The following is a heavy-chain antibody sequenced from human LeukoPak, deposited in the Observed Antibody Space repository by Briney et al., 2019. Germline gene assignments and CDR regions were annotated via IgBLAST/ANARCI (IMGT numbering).Heavy chain of an antibody. Sequence: SETLSLTCTVSGYSISSGYYWGWIRQPPGEGLEWIGSINHSGNTYYNPSLKSRVTISVDTSKNQFSLKLKSVTAADTAVYYCATNRGVVSPGFDPWGQGTLVTVSS. D-gene: IGHD2-15*01. CDR1: GYSISSGYY. J-gene: IGHJ5*02. CDR2: INHSGNT. CDR3: ATNRGVVSPGFDP. V-gene: IGHV4-38-2*02.